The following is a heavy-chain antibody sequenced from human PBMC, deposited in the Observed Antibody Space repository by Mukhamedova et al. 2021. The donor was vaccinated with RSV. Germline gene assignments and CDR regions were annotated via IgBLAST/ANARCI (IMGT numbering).Heavy chain of an antibody. V-gene: IGHV3-48*03. CDR2: ISTSGSVT. CDR3: IRGGRPYRLNYFEY. Sequence: GLEWVSYISTSGSVTHFADSVKGRFTISRDNARNSLYLQMDSLRDEDTAVYYCIRGGRPYRLNYFEYWGQGALVTDS. D-gene: IGHD1-26*01. J-gene: IGHJ4*02.